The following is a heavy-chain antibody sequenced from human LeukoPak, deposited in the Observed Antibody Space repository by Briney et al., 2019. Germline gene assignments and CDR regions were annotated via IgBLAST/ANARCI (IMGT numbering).Heavy chain of an antibody. CDR3: ANSVDYGDYYFDY. J-gene: IGHJ4*02. CDR2: ISAYNCNT. CDR1: GYTFTSYG. V-gene: IGHV1-18*01. Sequence: ASVKVSCKASGYTFTSYGISWVRQAPGQGLEWMGWISAYNCNTNYAHKLQGRVTMTTDTSTSTAYMELRSLRSDDTAVYYCANSVDYGDYYFDYWGQGTLVTVSS. D-gene: IGHD4-17*01.